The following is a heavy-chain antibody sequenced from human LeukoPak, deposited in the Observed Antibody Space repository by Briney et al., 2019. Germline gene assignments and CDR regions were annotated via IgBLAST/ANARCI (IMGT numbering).Heavy chain of an antibody. D-gene: IGHD6-13*01. CDR2: ISGSGGST. CDR3: AKVYAAASPTTGRGLQARSVVNNDY. Sequence: PGGSLRLSCAASGFTFSNYEMNWVRQAPGKGLEWVSAISGSGGSTYYADSVKGRFTISRDNSKNTLYLQMNSLRAEDTAVYYCAKVYAAASPTTGRGLQARSVVNNDYWGQGTLVTVSS. CDR1: GFTFSNYE. J-gene: IGHJ4*02. V-gene: IGHV3-23*01.